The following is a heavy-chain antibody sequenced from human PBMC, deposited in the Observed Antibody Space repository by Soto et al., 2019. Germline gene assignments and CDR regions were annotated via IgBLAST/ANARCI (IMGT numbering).Heavy chain of an antibody. CDR1: GFNFANYA. Sequence: GGSLRLSCTGSGFNFANYALTWVRQAPGKGLEWVGFIRGETNGGTADYAASLKGRITISRDDSKSIAYLEINSLQTGDTAVYYCTRYYFDYWGQGTLVTVSS. CDR2: IRGETNGGTA. V-gene: IGHV3-49*04. J-gene: IGHJ4*02. CDR3: TRYYFDY.